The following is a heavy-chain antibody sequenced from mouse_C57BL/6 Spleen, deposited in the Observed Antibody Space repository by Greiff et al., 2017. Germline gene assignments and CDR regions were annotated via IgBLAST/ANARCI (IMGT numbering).Heavy chain of an antibody. J-gene: IGHJ4*01. CDR1: GYAFSSSW. CDR3: ARSRGYDVRYAKDY. Sequence: VQLQQSGPELVKPGASVQFSCKASGYAFSSSWLNWVKQRPGKGLEWIGRISPGDGDTNYNGKFKGKATLTADTSSSTASMQLSSLTSEDSAVYFGARSRGYDVRYAKDYWGQGTSVAVSA. V-gene: IGHV1-82*01. CDR2: ISPGDGDT. D-gene: IGHD2-2*01.